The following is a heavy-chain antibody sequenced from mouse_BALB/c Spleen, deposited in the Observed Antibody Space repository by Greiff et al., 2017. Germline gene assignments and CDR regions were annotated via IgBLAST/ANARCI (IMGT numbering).Heavy chain of an antibody. CDR1: GFTFSSFG. Sequence: EVMLVESGGGLVQPGGSRKLSCAASGFTFSSFGMHWVRQAPEKGLEWVAYISSGSSTIYYADTVKGRFTISRDNAKNTLYLQMSSLTSEDTAMYYCARITTVVGDYFDYWGQGTTLTVSS. D-gene: IGHD1-1*01. J-gene: IGHJ2*01. V-gene: IGHV5-17*02. CDR2: ISSGSSTI. CDR3: ARITTVVGDYFDY.